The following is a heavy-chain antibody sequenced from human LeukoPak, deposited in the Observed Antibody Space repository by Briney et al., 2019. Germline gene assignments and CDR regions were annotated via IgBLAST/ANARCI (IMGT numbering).Heavy chain of an antibody. CDR3: ARDRVVGDRTGNVDV. Sequence: SETLSLTCTISGGSVSSGSYYWSWIRQPPGTGLQWIGYIYYSGNTNYNPSLKSRVIISVDTSKNQFSLKLSSVTAADTAIYYCARDRVVGDRTGNVDVWGQGTTVTVSS. CDR1: GGSVSSGSYY. J-gene: IGHJ6*02. CDR2: IYYSGNT. V-gene: IGHV4-61*01. D-gene: IGHD3-3*01.